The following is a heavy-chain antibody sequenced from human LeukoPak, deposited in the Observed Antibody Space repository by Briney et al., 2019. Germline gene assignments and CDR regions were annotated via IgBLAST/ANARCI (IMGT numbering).Heavy chain of an antibody. J-gene: IGHJ4*02. V-gene: IGHV3-30*02. CDR3: AKDRLEFYGSARYYFDS. CDR1: GFSFSTYG. D-gene: IGHD3-10*01. Sequence: PGGSLSLSCAASGFSFSTYGMHWVRQAPGKGLEWVAFIRHDASSQYYADSVKGRFTISRDSSKDTLYLQMNSLRTEDTAVYFCAKDRLEFYGSARYYFDSWGQGSLVTVSS. CDR2: IRHDASSQ.